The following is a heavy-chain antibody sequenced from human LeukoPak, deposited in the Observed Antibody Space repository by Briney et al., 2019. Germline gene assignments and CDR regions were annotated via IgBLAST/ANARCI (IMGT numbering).Heavy chain of an antibody. J-gene: IGHJ4*02. CDR3: ARDGYSNYLNPDYYFDY. CDR2: ISSSGKNI. V-gene: IGHV3-21*01. Sequence: PGGSLRLSCAASGFTFSDYSINWVRQAPGKGLEWVSSISSSGKNIFYADSVKGRFTISRDNANNSLYLQMNSLRAEDTAVYYCARDGYSNYLNPDYYFDYWGQGTLVTVSS. CDR1: GFTFSDYS. D-gene: IGHD4-11*01.